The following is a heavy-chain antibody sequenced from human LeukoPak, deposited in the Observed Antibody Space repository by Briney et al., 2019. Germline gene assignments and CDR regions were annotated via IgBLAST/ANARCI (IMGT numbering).Heavy chain of an antibody. CDR2: IIPILGIA. CDR1: GGTFSIYA. V-gene: IGHV1-69*04. CDR3: ARDISVDSWGYYYYGMDV. J-gene: IGHJ6*02. Sequence: SVTVSCKASGGTFSIYAISWVRQAPGQGLEWMGRIIPILGIANYAQKFQGRVTITADKSTSTAYMELSSLRSEDTAVYYCARDISVDSWGYYYYGMDVWGQGTTVTVSS. D-gene: IGHD6-13*01.